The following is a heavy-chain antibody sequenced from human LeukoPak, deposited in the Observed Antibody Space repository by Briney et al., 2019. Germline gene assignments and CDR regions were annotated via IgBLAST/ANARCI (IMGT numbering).Heavy chain of an antibody. V-gene: IGHV4-30-2*01. J-gene: IGHJ4*02. D-gene: IGHD6-13*01. CDR3: ARVRQYSSSSYDY. Sequence: SQTLSLTCAVSGGSISSGGYSWSWIRQPPGKGLEWIGEINHSGSTNYNPSLKSRVTISVDTSKNQFSLKLSSVTAADTAVYYCARVRQYSSSSYDYWGQGTLVTVSS. CDR2: INHSGST. CDR1: GGSISSGGYS.